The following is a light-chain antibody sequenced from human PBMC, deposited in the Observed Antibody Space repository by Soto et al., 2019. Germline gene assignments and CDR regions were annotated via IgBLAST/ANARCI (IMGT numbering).Light chain of an antibody. CDR2: KAS. Sequence: DIQMTQSPSTLSASVGDRVTITCRASQSLSSRLAWYQQKPGKAPKLLIYKASTLKSGVPSRFSGSGSGTEFTLTISSLQPDDFATYYCQQYNSYSWTFGQGTKVDIK. CDR1: QSLSSR. V-gene: IGKV1-5*03. J-gene: IGKJ1*01. CDR3: QQYNSYSWT.